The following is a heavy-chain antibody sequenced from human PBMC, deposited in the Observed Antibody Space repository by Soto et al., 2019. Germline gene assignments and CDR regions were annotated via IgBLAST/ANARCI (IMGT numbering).Heavy chain of an antibody. CDR2: IIPMFGTP. J-gene: IGHJ5*02. CDR3: AREGGSEGPDETYGDAYNWFDP. D-gene: IGHD4-17*01. V-gene: IGHV1-69*01. CDR1: GGTFSSDS. Sequence: QVQLVQSGAEVKKPGSSVRVSCTASGGTFSSDSVSWVRQARGEGLEWMGGIIPMFGTPTYSAKFQGRITITAYPSASTVYLELRTLRTEDTALYFCAREGGSEGPDETYGDAYNWFDPWGPGTQVTVSS.